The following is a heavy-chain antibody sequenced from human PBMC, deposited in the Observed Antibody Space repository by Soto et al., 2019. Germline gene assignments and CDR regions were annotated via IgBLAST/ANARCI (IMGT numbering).Heavy chain of an antibody. CDR3: TTSDLGYCSGGSCYHDAFDI. V-gene: IGHV3-15*01. Sequence: GGSLRLSCAASGFTFSNAWMSWVRQAPGKGLEWVGRIKSKTDGGTTDYAAPVKGRFTISRDDSKNTLYLQMNSLKTEDTAVYYCTTSDLGYCSGGSCYHDAFDIWGQGTMVTVSS. CDR2: IKSKTDGGTT. D-gene: IGHD2-15*01. J-gene: IGHJ3*02. CDR1: GFTFSNAW.